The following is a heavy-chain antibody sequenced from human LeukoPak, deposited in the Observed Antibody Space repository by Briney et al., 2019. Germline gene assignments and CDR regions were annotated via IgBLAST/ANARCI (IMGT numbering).Heavy chain of an antibody. CDR1: GFTFSSYG. J-gene: IGHJ4*02. Sequence: PGGSLRLSCAASGFTFSSYGMHWVRQAPGKGLEWVAVIWYDGSNKYYADSVKGRFTISRDNSKNTLYLQMNSLRAEDTAVYYCARDLVSYGFDYWGQGTLVTVSS. CDR2: IWYDGSNK. V-gene: IGHV3-33*01. CDR3: ARDLVSYGFDY. D-gene: IGHD3-16*02.